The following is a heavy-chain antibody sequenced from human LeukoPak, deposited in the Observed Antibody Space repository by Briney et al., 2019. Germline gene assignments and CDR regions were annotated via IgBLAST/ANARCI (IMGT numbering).Heavy chain of an antibody. CDR2: IYHRGTT. D-gene: IGHD3-10*01. J-gene: IGHJ4*02. CDR1: GYSISSGHY. V-gene: IGHV4-38-2*01. CDR3: ARTGGCYYGSATYYNPDY. Sequence: SETLSLTCAVSGYSISSGHYWGWIRQPPGRGLEWIGSIYHRGTTYYNPSLTSRVTISVDTSKNQFSLKLSSVTAADTAVYYCARTGGCYYGSATYYNPDYWGRGTLVTVSS.